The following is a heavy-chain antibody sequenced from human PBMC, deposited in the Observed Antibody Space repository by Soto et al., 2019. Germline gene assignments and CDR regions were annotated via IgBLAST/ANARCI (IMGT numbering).Heavy chain of an antibody. CDR2: INPNSGGT. CDR3: ARVGTYYYDSSGYLDY. V-gene: IGHV1-2*04. Sequence: ASVKVSCKASGYTFTGYYMHWVRQAPGQGLEWMGWINPNSGGTNYAQKFQGWVTMTRDTSISTAYMELSRLRSDDTAVYYCARVGTYYYDSSGYLDYWGQGTLVTVSS. CDR1: GYTFTGYY. D-gene: IGHD3-22*01. J-gene: IGHJ4*02.